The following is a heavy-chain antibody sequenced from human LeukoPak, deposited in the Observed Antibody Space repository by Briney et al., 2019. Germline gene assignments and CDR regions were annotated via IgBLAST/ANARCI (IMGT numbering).Heavy chain of an antibody. D-gene: IGHD3-22*01. CDR3: ARGFYDSSLFDY. J-gene: IGHJ4*02. Sequence: PSETLSLTCTVPGGSISSYYWSWIRQPPGKGLEWIGYIYYSGSTNYNPSLKSRVTISVDTSKNQFSLKLSSVTAADTAVYYCARGFYDSSLFDYWGQGTLVTVSS. V-gene: IGHV4-59*01. CDR2: IYYSGST. CDR1: GGSISSYY.